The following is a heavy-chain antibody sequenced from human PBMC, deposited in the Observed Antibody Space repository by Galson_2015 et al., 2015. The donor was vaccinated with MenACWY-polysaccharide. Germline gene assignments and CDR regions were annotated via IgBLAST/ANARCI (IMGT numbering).Heavy chain of an antibody. CDR1: GVTFGNSA. CDR3: AKEAKYCGGDCSGYFD. CDR2: ITGTSRTT. Sequence: SLRLSCAASGVTFGNSAMAWVRQAPGKGLEWVSVITGTSRTTYYADSVKGRFTISRDNSRNTLSLQMTSRRAEDTALYYCAKEAKYCGGDCSGYFD. D-gene: IGHD2-21*02. V-gene: IGHV3-23*01. J-gene: IGHJ4*03.